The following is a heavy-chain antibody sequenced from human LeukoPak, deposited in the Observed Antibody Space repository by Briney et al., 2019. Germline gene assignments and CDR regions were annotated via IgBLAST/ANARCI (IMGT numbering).Heavy chain of an antibody. CDR2: INPSGGST. V-gene: IGHV1-46*01. CDR1: GYTFTSYY. CDR3: ARGKSTRLIQLWLRAGGY. D-gene: IGHD5-18*01. J-gene: IGHJ4*02. Sequence: GASVKVSCKASGYTFTSYYMHWVRQAPGQGLEWMGIINPSGGSTSYAQKFQGRVTMTRDTSTSTVYMELSSLRSEDTAVYYCARGKSTRLIQLWLRAGGYWGQGTLVTVSS.